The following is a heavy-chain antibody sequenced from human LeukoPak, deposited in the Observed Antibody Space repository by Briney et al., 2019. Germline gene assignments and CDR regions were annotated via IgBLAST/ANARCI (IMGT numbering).Heavy chain of an antibody. D-gene: IGHD3-10*01. J-gene: IGHJ6*02. V-gene: IGHV3-73*01. CDR2: IRSIANSYAT. CDR3: TRLTMATDYSGMDV. CDR1: GFTFSGSD. Sequence: GGSLRLSCAASGFTFSGSDMHWVRQASGKGLEWVGRIRSIANSYATAYDESVKGRFSISRDDSKNTACLQMNSLKTEDTAVYYCTRLTMATDYSGMDVWGQGTTVTVSS.